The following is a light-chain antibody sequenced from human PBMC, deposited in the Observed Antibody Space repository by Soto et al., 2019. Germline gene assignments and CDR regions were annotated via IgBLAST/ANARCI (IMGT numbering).Light chain of an antibody. CDR2: AAS. J-gene: IGKJ1*01. V-gene: IGKV3-15*01. CDR3: QQYNNWQT. Sequence: EIVMTQSPATLSVSLGERATLSCRASQSTRNNLAWYHQRPGQAPRLLIYAASARATGIPARFSGSGSGTEFTLTISGLQSEDFGLYYCQQYNNWQTFGQGTKV. CDR1: QSTRNN.